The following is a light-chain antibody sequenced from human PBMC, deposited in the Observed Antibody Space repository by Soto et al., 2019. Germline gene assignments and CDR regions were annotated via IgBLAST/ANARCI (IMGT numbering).Light chain of an antibody. CDR3: QQYGSSPYI. CDR1: QRVGTY. V-gene: IGKV3-20*01. J-gene: IGKJ2*01. CDR2: GAS. Sequence: EIVLTQSPGTLSLSPGETATLSCRASQRVGTYLAWHQQKFGQSPRLIIYGASERATGIPDRFSGSGSGTDFTLIISRLAPDDFAVYYCQQYGSSPYIFGQGTKL.